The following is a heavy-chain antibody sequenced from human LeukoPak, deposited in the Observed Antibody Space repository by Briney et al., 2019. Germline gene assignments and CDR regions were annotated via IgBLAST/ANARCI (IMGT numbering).Heavy chain of an antibody. J-gene: IGHJ4*02. Sequence: GGSLRLSCAASGFTFSSYGMTWVRQAPGKGLEWVSAISGSDGSTYYADSVKGRFTISRDNSRNTLYLQMNSLRAEDTAVYYCAKVSSGLVRDFDYWGQGTLVTVPS. CDR2: ISGSDGST. CDR3: AKVSSGLVRDFDY. V-gene: IGHV3-23*01. CDR1: GFTFSSYG. D-gene: IGHD6-19*01.